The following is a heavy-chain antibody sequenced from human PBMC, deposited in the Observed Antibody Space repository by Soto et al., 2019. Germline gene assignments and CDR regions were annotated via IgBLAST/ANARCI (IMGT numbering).Heavy chain of an antibody. V-gene: IGHV3-9*01. D-gene: IGHD3-10*01. CDR1: GFTFDDYA. J-gene: IGHJ6*02. Sequence: EVQLVESGGGLVQPGRSLRLSCAASGFTFDDYAMHWVRQAPGKGLEWVSGISWNSGSIGYADSVKGRFTISRDNAKNSLYLQMNSLRAEDTALYYCAKDLRGVTMVRGVTPPTYYYGMDVWGQGTTVTVSS. CDR2: ISWNSGSI. CDR3: AKDLRGVTMVRGVTPPTYYYGMDV.